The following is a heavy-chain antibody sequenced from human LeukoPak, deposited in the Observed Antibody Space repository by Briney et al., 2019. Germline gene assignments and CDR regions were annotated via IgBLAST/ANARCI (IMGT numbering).Heavy chain of an antibody. CDR1: GFTFSSYA. CDR2: IRYDGSNK. J-gene: IGHJ3*02. D-gene: IGHD6-13*01. CDR3: ATSIAIDPANDAFDI. V-gene: IGHV3-30*02. Sequence: SGGSLRLSCAASGFTFSSYAMSWVRQAPGKGLEWVAFIRYDGSNKYYADSVKGRFTISRDNSKNTLYLQMNSLRAEDTAVYYCATSIAIDPANDAFDIWGQGTMVTVSS.